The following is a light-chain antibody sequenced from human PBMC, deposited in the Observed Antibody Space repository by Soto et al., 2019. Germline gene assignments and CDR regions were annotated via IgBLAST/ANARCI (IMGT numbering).Light chain of an antibody. V-gene: IGLV1-40*01. CDR3: QSYDSSLSGAV. CDR1: SSNIGAGYD. J-gene: IGLJ2*01. Sequence: QSALTQPPSVSGAPGQRVTISCTGSSSNIGAGYDVHWYQQLPGRAPKLLIYGNNNRPSGAPDRFSGSKSGTSASLAITGLQAEDEADYYCQSYDSSLSGAVFGGGTKLTVL. CDR2: GNN.